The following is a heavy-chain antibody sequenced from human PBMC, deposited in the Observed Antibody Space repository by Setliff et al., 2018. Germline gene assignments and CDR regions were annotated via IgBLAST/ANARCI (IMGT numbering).Heavy chain of an antibody. CDR1: GFTFSSYS. V-gene: IGHV3-21*01. Sequence: GGSLRLSCAASGFTFSSYSMNWVRQAPGKGLEWVSSISSSSSYIYYADSVKGRFTISRDNAKNSLYLQMNSLRAEDTAVYYCARESSITIFGVSYYYYYMDVWGKGTTVTVSS. CDR3: ARESSITIFGVSYYYYYMDV. J-gene: IGHJ6*03. D-gene: IGHD3-3*01. CDR2: ISSSSSYI.